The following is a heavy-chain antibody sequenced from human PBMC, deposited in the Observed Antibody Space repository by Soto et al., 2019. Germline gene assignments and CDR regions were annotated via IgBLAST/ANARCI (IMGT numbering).Heavy chain of an antibody. V-gene: IGHV1-2*02. J-gene: IGHJ5*02. CDR1: GYIFTGYY. CDR3: ARDCPVPPATPNNWFDP. CDR2: INPDSGGT. D-gene: IGHD2-2*02. Sequence: ASVKVSCKASGYIFTGYYMHWARQAPGQGLEWMGWINPDSGGTHYAQKVRGRVTMTTDTSVNTAYMELTSLTSDDTAVYYCARDCPVPPATPNNWFDPWGQGTLVTVSS.